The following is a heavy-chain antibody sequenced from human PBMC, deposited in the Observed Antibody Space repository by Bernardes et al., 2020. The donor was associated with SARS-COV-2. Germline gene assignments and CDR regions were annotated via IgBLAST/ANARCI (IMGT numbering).Heavy chain of an antibody. J-gene: IGHJ4*02. Sequence: SETLSLTCTVSGGSISSYYWSWIRQPPGKGLEWIGYIYYSGSTNYNPSLKSRVTISVDTSKNQFSLKLSSVTAADTAVYYCARLSGYLRVVDYWGQGTLVTVSS. D-gene: IGHD3-22*01. V-gene: IGHV4-59*01. CDR1: GGSISSYY. CDR2: IYYSGST. CDR3: ARLSGYLRVVDY.